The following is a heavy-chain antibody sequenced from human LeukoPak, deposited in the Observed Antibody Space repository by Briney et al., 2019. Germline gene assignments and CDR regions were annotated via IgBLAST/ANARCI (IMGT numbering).Heavy chain of an antibody. V-gene: IGHV4-34*01. CDR3: ARGSLHWGSYFDY. CDR2: INHSGST. D-gene: IGHD7-27*01. Sequence: SETLSLTCAVYGGSFSGYYWSWIRQPPGKGLEWIGEINHSGSTNYNPSLKSRVTISVDTSKNQFSLKLSSVTAADTAVYYCARGSLHWGSYFDYWGQGTLVTVSS. J-gene: IGHJ4*02. CDR1: GGSFSGYY.